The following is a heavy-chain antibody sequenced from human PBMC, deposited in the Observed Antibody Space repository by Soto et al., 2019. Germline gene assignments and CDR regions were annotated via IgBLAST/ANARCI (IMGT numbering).Heavy chain of an antibody. Sequence: ASVKVSCKASGYTFTGYYMHWVRQAPGQGLEWMGWINPNSGGTNYAQKFQGWVTMTRGTSISTAYMELSRLRSDDTAVYYCARGRGSLGHDAFDIWGQGTMVTVSS. J-gene: IGHJ3*02. D-gene: IGHD1-26*01. CDR2: INPNSGGT. V-gene: IGHV1-2*04. CDR1: GYTFTGYY. CDR3: ARGRGSLGHDAFDI.